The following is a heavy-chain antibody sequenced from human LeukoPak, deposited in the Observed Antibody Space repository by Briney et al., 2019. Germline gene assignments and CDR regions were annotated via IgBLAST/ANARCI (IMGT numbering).Heavy chain of an antibody. CDR2: LGADGVST. J-gene: IGHJ4*02. CDR3: AKRVSYSSGSHFDY. CDR1: GFTFTNYA. D-gene: IGHD3-10*01. Sequence: GGSLRLSCAASGFTFTNYAMSWVRQAPGRGLEGVSILGADGVSTYYADSVKGRFTTSRDSSKNTLYLQMNSLRAEDSAIYYCAKRVSYSSGSHFDYWGQGTLVTVSS. V-gene: IGHV3-23*01.